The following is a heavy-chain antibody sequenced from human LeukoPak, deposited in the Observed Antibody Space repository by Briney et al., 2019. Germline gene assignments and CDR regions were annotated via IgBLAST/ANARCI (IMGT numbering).Heavy chain of an antibody. CDR2: ISAYNGNT. D-gene: IGHD2-2*01. CDR1: GYTFSSYG. J-gene: IGHJ4*02. CDR3: ATDLVVVLPAAYDN. V-gene: IGHV1-18*01. Sequence: ASVKVSCKASGYTFSSYGISWVRQAPGQGLEWMGWISAYNGNTIYAQKLQGRVTMTTDTSTSTAYMELRSLRSDDTAVYYCATDLVVVLPAAYDNWGQGALVTVSS.